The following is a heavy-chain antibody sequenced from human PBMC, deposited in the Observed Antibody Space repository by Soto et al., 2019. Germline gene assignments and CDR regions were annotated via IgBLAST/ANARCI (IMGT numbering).Heavy chain of an antibody. CDR3: STSAYDTNGYYRFDP. CDR2: INHSGRV. V-gene: IGHV4-34*01. D-gene: IGHD3-22*01. Sequence: QVQLQQWGAGLLKPSETLSLTCAVYGGSFSGHSWTWIRQSPGKGLEWIGDINHSGRVNYSPSIKSRVTISLDTSKNQFSLTLSAVTAADTAMYYCSTSAYDTNGYYRFDPWGQGTLVTVSS. J-gene: IGHJ5*01. CDR1: GGSFSGHS.